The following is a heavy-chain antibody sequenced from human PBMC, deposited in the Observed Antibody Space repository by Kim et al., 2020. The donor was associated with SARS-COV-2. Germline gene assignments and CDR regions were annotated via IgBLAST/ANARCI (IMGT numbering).Heavy chain of an antibody. V-gene: IGHV3-7*01. Sequence: GGSLRLSCAASGFTFSSYWMSWVRQAPGKGLEWVANIKQDGSEKYYVDSVKGRFTISRDNAKNSLYLQMNSLRAEDTAVYYCAREKHYYDSSGAFDIWGQETMVTVSS. CDR3: AREKHYYDSSGAFDI. J-gene: IGHJ3*02. D-gene: IGHD3-22*01. CDR1: GFTFSSYW. CDR2: IKQDGSEK.